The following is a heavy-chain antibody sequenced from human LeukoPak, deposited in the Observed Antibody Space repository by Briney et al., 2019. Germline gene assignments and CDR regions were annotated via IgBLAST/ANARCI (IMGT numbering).Heavy chain of an antibody. V-gene: IGHV3-30*03. J-gene: IGHJ3*02. D-gene: IGHD3-10*01. CDR1: GFTFSSSD. CDR2: ISYDATNK. Sequence: GGSLRLSCAASGFTFSSSDMHWVRQAPGKGLEWVAVISYDATNKYYADSVKGRFTISRDNSKNTLYLQMNSLRAEDTAVYYCARDHISMVRGVEGAFDIWGQGTMVTVSS. CDR3: ARDHISMVRGVEGAFDI.